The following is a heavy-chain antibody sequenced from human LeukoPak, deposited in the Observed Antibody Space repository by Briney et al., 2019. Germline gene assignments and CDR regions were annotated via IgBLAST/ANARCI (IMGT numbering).Heavy chain of an antibody. Sequence: SGGSLRLSCAASGFTFDDYAMHWVRQAPGKGLEWVSGISWNSGSIGYADSVKGRFTISRDNAKNSLYLQMNSLRAEDTALYYCAKDSDYYDSLDYWGQGTLVTVSS. CDR1: GFTFDDYA. CDR2: ISWNSGSI. D-gene: IGHD3-22*01. CDR3: AKDSDYYDSLDY. J-gene: IGHJ4*02. V-gene: IGHV3-9*01.